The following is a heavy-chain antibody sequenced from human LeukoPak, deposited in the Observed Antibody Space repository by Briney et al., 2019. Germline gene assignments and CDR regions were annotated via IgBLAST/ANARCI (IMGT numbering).Heavy chain of an antibody. Sequence: PGGSLRLSWAGSGFIFSSYAMHWVRRAPGKGLEWISAISATGGSTHYADSVKGRFTISRDNSKNTLYLQMNSLRAEDTAVYYCARDYGFGESPLYYFDYWGQGTLVTVSS. CDR2: ISATGGST. J-gene: IGHJ4*02. V-gene: IGHV3-23*01. CDR3: ARDYGFGESPLYYFDY. CDR1: GFIFSSYA. D-gene: IGHD3-10*01.